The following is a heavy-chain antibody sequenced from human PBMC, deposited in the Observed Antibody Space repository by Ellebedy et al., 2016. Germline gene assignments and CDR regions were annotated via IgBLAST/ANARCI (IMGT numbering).Heavy chain of an antibody. CDR1: GFTFSDHY. J-gene: IGHJ3*01. Sequence: GGSLRLSCAASGFTFSDHYMDWVRQAPGKGLEWVGFIRSKAYGGTTEYAASVKGRFTISRDDSKNSLFLQMNSLKVEDTAVYFCARETIMITFGGVITTWGQGTMVTVSS. CDR3: ARETIMITFGGVITT. D-gene: IGHD3-16*02. CDR2: IRSKAYGGTT. V-gene: IGHV3-72*01.